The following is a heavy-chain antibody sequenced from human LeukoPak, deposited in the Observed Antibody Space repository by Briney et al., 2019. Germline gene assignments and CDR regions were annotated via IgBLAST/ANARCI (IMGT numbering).Heavy chain of an antibody. Sequence: GGSLRLSCAASGFTFSSYGMHWVRQAPGKGLEWVAFIRYDGSNKYYADSVKGRFTISRDNARNSLYLQMNSLRAEDTAVYYCARDRSMATRLWTPTDYWGQGTLVTVSS. CDR1: GFTFSSYG. CDR2: IRYDGSNK. CDR3: ARDRSMATRLWTPTDY. J-gene: IGHJ4*02. V-gene: IGHV3-30*02. D-gene: IGHD6-6*01.